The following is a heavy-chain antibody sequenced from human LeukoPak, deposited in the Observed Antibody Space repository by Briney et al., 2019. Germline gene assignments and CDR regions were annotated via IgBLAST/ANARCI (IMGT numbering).Heavy chain of an antibody. D-gene: IGHD3-10*01. J-gene: IGHJ4*02. CDR3: ARFLAYGSGSRNGGPDKGHVDY. CDR1: GGSXXSGGYY. V-gene: IGHV4-31*02. CDR2: IYYSGST. Sequence: TLSLTXXXSGGSXXSGGYYWSWIRQHPGKGLEWIGYIYYSGSTYYNPSLKSRFTISVDTSKNQFSLKLSSVTAADTAVYYCARFLAYGSGSRNGGPDKGHVDYWGQGTLVTVSS.